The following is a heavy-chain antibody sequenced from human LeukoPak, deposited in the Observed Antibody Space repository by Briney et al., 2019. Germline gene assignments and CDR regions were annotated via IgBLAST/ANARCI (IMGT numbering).Heavy chain of an antibody. CDR2: IYYSGST. CDR1: GGSISSSSYY. V-gene: IGHV4-39*07. D-gene: IGHD6-13*01. Sequence: SETLSLTCTVCGGSISSSSYYWGWIRQPPGKGLEWIGSIYYSGSTYYNPSLKSRVTISVDTSKNQFSLKLSSVTAADTAVYYCARDSAAAYMDVWGKGTTVTVSS. CDR3: ARDSAAAYMDV. J-gene: IGHJ6*03.